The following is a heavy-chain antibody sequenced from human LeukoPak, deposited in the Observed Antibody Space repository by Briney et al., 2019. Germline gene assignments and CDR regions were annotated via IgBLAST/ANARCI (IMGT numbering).Heavy chain of an antibody. CDR2: INHSGST. J-gene: IGHJ4*02. CDR3: ARPQLGYFDY. D-gene: IGHD1-1*01. CDR1: GGSFSGYY. V-gene: IGHV4-34*01. Sequence: SETLSLTCAVYGGSFSGYYWSWIRQPPGKGLEWIGEINHSGSTYYNPSLKSRVTISVDTSKNQFSLKLSSVTAADTAVYYCARPQLGYFDYWGQGTLVTVSS.